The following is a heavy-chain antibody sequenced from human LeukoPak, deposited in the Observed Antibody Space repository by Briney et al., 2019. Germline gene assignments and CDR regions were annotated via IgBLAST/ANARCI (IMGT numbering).Heavy chain of an antibody. V-gene: IGHV4-39*01. D-gene: IGHD3-10*01. CDR1: GGSISSSSDY. CDR3: ARRTPALWFVED. CDR2: IYYSGST. J-gene: IGHJ4*02. Sequence: PSETLSLTCTVSGGSISSSSDYWGWIRQPPGKGLEWIGSIYYSGSTYYNPSLKSRVTISVDTSKNQFSLKLSSVTAADTAVYYCARRTPALWFVEDWGQGTLVTVSS.